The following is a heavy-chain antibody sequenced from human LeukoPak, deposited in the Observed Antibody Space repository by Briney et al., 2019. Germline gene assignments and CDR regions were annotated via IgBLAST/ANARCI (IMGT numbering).Heavy chain of an antibody. J-gene: IGHJ4*02. CDR1: GFTFSNAR. CDR2: IKSKTDGGTT. D-gene: IGHD2-2*01. V-gene: IGHV3-15*01. CDR3: TTGADCSSTSCYGL. Sequence: GGSLRLSCAASGFTFSNARMSWVRQAPGKELEWVGRIKSKTDGGTTDYAAPVKGRFTISRDDSKNTLYLQMNSLKTEDTAVYYCTTGADCSSTSCYGLWGQGTLVTVSS.